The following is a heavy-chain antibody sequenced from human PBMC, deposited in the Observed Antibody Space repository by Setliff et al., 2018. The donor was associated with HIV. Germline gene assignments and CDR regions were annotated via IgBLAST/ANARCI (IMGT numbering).Heavy chain of an antibody. J-gene: IGHJ6*02. V-gene: IGHV1-8*02. Sequence: ASVKVSCKASGYTFSSHDINWVRQATGQGLEWMGWMNPKSGNSGYAQKFQGRVTMTRNTSISTAYMELRSLTSEETAVYYCARFLPGYSSSWYFGYSYYGMDVLGQGTTVTVSS. CDR3: ARFLPGYSSSWYFGYSYYGMDV. CDR2: MNPKSGNS. CDR1: GYTFSSHD. D-gene: IGHD6-13*01.